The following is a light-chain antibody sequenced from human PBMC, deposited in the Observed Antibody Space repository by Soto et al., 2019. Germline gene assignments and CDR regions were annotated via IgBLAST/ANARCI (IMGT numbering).Light chain of an antibody. Sequence: QSVLTQPPSVSAAPGQTVTISCSGSSSNIGKNYVSWYQQLPGTAPKLLIYDNNKRPSGIPDRFSGSKSGTSATLGITGLQTGDEADYYCGTWDSSLSAVFGGGTKLTVL. CDR3: GTWDSSLSAV. CDR1: SSNIGKNY. V-gene: IGLV1-51*01. CDR2: DNN. J-gene: IGLJ3*02.